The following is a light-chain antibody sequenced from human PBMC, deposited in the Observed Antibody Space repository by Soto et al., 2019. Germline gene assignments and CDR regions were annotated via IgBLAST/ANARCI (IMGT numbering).Light chain of an antibody. Sequence: EIVLTQSPGTLSLSPGERATLSCRASQSVSSSYLAWYQQKPGQAPRLLIYGASSRATGIPDRFSGSGSGTDFTLTISRLEPEDFAVYYLQQYGSSPRRIFTFGPGTKVDIK. V-gene: IGKV3-20*01. CDR3: QQYGSSPRRIFT. CDR2: GAS. CDR1: QSVSSSY. J-gene: IGKJ3*01.